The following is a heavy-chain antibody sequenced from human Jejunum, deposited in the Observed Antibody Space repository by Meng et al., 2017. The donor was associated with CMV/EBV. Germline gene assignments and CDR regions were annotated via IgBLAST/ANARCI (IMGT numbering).Heavy chain of an antibody. CDR3: ARDGTDMMPLDY. Sequence: VVLVESGGVLVQLRGCLGLYWAATGFTFRRSWMHWVRQAPGKGRVWVSSINNDGSSTSYAASVKGRFTISRDNAKNTLYLQMNSLRAEDTAVYYCARDGTDMMPLDYWGQGTLVTVSS. J-gene: IGHJ4*02. CDR2: INNDGSST. D-gene: IGHD5-18*01. V-gene: IGHV3-74*01. CDR1: GFTFRRSW.